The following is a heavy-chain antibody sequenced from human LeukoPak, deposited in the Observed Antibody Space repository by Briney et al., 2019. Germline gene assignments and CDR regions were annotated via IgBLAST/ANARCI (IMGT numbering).Heavy chain of an antibody. D-gene: IGHD2-15*01. CDR1: GGSFSGYY. J-gene: IGHJ5*02. CDR2: INHSGST. CDR3: ARGRVVVVVAATRFRNWFDP. Sequence: SETLSLTCAVYGGSFSGYYWSWIRQPPGKGLEWLGEINHSGSTNYKQSLKSGVTISVDTSKNQFSLKLSSVTAAGTAVYYCARGRVVVVVAATRFRNWFDPWGQGTLVTVSS. V-gene: IGHV4-34*01.